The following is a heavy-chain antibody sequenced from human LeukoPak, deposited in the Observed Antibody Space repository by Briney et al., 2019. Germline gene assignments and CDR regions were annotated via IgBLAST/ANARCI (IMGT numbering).Heavy chain of an antibody. CDR3: ARVEYSGWNLEY. CDR2: INQGGSVQ. CDR1: GFTFRSYW. Sequence: GGSLRLSCAASGFTFRSYWMSWVRQSPGKGLEWVANINQGGSVQYYMDSVKGRFTISRDDAKNSLYVQMNSLRDEDTAVYYCARVEYSGWNLEYWGQGTLVTVSS. D-gene: IGHD5-12*01. J-gene: IGHJ4*02. V-gene: IGHV3-7*01.